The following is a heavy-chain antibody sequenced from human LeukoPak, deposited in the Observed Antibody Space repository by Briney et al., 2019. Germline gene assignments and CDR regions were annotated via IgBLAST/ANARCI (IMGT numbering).Heavy chain of an antibody. Sequence: TSETLSLTCTVSGGSISSYYWSWIRQPPGKGLEWIGYIYYSGSTNYNPSLKSRVTISVDTSKNQFSLKLSSVTAADTAVYYCASSAHRSVVPAASRYYYYMDVWGKGTTVTVSS. V-gene: IGHV4-59*01. J-gene: IGHJ6*03. CDR2: IYYSGST. D-gene: IGHD2-2*01. CDR1: GGSISSYY. CDR3: ASSAHRSVVPAASRYYYYMDV.